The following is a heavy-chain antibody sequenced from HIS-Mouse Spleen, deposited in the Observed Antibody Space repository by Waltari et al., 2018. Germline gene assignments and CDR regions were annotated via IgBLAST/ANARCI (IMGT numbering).Heavy chain of an antibody. Sequence: QVQLVQSGAEVKKPGASVKVSCKASGYTFTSSDNNWVLRATGQGLEAMGWMKPNSGNTGYGQKFQGRVTMTRNTSISTAYMELSSLRSEDTAVYYCARVYYDFWSGYYYWGQGTLVTVSS. D-gene: IGHD3-3*01. J-gene: IGHJ4*02. V-gene: IGHV1-8*01. CDR1: GYTFTSSD. CDR2: MKPNSGNT. CDR3: ARVYYDFWSGYYY.